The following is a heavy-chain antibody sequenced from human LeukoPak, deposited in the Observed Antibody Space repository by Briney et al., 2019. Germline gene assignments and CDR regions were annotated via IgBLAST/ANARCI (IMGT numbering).Heavy chain of an antibody. V-gene: IGHV3-23*01. CDR3: AMALDY. CDR1: GFTFSNYL. Sequence: GGSLRLSCVASGFTFSNYLMNWVRQASGKGLEWVSGISHSGSSIYYADSVKGRFTISRDNSKNTLYPQMDRLRVEDTAVYYCAMALDYWGQGTLVTVSS. CDR2: ISHSGSSI. J-gene: IGHJ4*02.